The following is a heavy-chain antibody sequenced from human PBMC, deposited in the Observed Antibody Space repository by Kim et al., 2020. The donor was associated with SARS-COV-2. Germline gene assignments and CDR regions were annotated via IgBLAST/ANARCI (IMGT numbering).Heavy chain of an antibody. D-gene: IGHD6-19*01. J-gene: IGHJ4*02. CDR1: GYTFTSYA. CDR3: TTSVAGRPIDY. V-gene: IGHV7-4-1*02. CDR2: INTNTGNP. Sequence: ASVKVSCKASGYTFTSYAMNWVRQVPGQGLEWMGWINTNTGNPTYAQGFTGRFVFSLDTSVSTAYLQISSLKAEDTAVYYCTTSVAGRPIDYWGQGTLVSVSS.